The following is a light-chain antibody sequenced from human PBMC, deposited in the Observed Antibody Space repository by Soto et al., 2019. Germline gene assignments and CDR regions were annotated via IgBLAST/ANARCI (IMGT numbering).Light chain of an antibody. CDR1: SSNIGAGYD. Sequence: QSVLTQPPSVSGAPGQRVTISCTGSSSNIGAGYDVHWYQQLPGTAPKLLIYGNNNRPSGVPDRFSGSKSGTSASLAITGLQAEDEADYSCQSYDSRVSGAVVFGGGTKVTVL. CDR3: QSYDSRVSGAVV. CDR2: GNN. V-gene: IGLV1-40*01. J-gene: IGLJ2*01.